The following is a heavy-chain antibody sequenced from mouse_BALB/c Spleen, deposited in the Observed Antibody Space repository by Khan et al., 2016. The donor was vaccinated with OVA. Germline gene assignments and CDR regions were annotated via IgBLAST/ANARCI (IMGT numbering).Heavy chain of an antibody. CDR1: GYTFISYY. V-gene: IGHV1S81*02. Sequence: QVQLQQPGAELVKPGASVKLSCKASGYTFISYYMYWVKQRPGLGLEWIGGINPSDGGTNFNEKLKSKATLTVDKSSSTAYMQLSSLTSEASAVYYCTRSGWAAFAYWGQGTLVTVSA. CDR3: TRSGWAAFAY. D-gene: IGHD1-1*02. J-gene: IGHJ3*01. CDR2: INPSDGGT.